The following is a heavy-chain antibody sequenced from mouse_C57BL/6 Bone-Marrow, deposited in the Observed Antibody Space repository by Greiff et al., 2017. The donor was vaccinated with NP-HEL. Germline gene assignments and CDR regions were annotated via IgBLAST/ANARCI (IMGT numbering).Heavy chain of an antibody. Sequence: EVQLQQSGAELVKPGASVKLSCTASGFNIKDYYMHWVKQRTGQGLEWIGRIDPEDGDTKYAPKFQGKATITADKSSNTAYLQLRSLTSEAPAVFYCASDSYYECAYGGQGTLVTVSA. CDR3: ASDSYYECAY. CDR2: IDPEDGDT. J-gene: IGHJ3*01. D-gene: IGHD2-12*01. V-gene: IGHV14-2*01. CDR1: GFNIKDYY.